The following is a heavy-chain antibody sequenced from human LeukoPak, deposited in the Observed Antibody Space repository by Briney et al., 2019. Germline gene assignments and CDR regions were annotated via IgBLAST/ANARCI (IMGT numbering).Heavy chain of an antibody. Sequence: PGGSLRLSCAASGFTFTTYSMTWVRQAPGRGLEWVARIKEDGSDIHYVDSVKGRFTISRDNARNSLYLQMNSLRAEDTAVYYCASEWWFLDYWGQGTLVTVSS. J-gene: IGHJ4*02. CDR3: ASEWWFLDY. V-gene: IGHV3-7*05. CDR1: GFTFTTYS. D-gene: IGHD2-15*01. CDR2: IKEDGSDI.